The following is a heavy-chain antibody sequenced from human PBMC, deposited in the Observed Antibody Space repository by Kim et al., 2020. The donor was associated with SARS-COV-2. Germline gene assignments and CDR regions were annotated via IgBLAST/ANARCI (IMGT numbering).Heavy chain of an antibody. CDR1: GGSISTYF. V-gene: IGHV4-59*01. D-gene: IGHD3-9*01. CDR2: IYYSGNT. J-gene: IGHJ6*02. Sequence: SETLSLTCTVSGGSISTYFWSWIRQPPGKGLEWIGYIYYSGNTNYNPSLKSRVTISVDTSKNQFSLKLSSVTAADTAVYYCARTNMYYDILTGWSYYGMDVWGQGTTVTVSS. CDR3: ARTNMYYDILTGWSYYGMDV.